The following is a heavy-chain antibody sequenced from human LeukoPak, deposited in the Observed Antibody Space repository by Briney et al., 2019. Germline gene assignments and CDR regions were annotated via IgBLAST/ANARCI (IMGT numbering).Heavy chain of an antibody. J-gene: IGHJ6*02. CDR2: ISGSGGST. Sequence: GSLRLSCAASGFTFSSYAMSWVRQAPGKGLEWVSAISGSGGSTYYADSVKGRFTISRDNSKNTLYLQMNSLRAEDTAVYYCAKVGPRVRGPNYYGMDVWGQGTTVTVSS. V-gene: IGHV3-23*01. CDR3: AKVGPRVRGPNYYGMDV. CDR1: GFTFSSYA. D-gene: IGHD3-10*01.